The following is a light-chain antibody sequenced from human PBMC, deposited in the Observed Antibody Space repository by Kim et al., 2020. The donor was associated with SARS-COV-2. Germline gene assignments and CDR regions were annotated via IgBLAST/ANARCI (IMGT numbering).Light chain of an antibody. Sequence: SPGERATLSCRARQSVSSNLAWYQQKPGQAPRLLIYGASTRATGIPARFSGSGSGTEFTLTISSLQSEDFAVYYCQQYNQWPPWTFGQGTKVEIK. J-gene: IGKJ1*01. CDR3: QQYNQWPPWT. CDR2: GAS. V-gene: IGKV3-15*01. CDR1: QSVSSN.